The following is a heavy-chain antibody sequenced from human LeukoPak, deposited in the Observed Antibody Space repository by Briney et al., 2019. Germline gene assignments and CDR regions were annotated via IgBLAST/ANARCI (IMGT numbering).Heavy chain of an antibody. CDR2: IWYDGSEK. Sequence: PGGSLRHSCAASGFTFNTYGMHWVRQAPGKGLEWVAVIWYDGSEKYNVDSVKGRFTISRDNSKNTLYLQMDNLRVEDTAVYYCARDKPTRHNAFDIWGQGTTVIVSP. V-gene: IGHV3-33*01. CDR3: ARDKPTRHNAFDI. CDR1: GFTFNTYG. J-gene: IGHJ3*02.